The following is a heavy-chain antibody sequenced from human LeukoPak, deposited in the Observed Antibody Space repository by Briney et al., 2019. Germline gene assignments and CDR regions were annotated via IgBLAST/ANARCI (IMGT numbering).Heavy chain of an antibody. D-gene: IGHD4-17*01. CDR3: AIDYGDYVGPFDI. V-gene: IGHV3-23*01. J-gene: IGHJ3*02. Sequence: GGSLRFSCAASGFTFTHYAMSWVRQAPGKGLEWVSTISGSGGSTYYADSVKGRFTISRDISKNTLYLQMNSLRAEDTAVYYCAIDYGDYVGPFDIWGQGTMVTVSS. CDR2: ISGSGGST. CDR1: GFTFTHYA.